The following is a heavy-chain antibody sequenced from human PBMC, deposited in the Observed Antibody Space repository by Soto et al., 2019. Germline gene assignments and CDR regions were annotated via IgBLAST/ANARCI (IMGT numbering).Heavy chain of an antibody. CDR3: ARTSRLYCSSTSCHNWFDP. Sequence: QVTLKESGPVLVKPTETLTLTCTVSGFSLSNARMGVSWIRQPPGKALEWLAHIFSNDEKSYSTSLKSRLTISKDTSKRQVVLTMTNMDPVDTATYYCARTSRLYCSSTSCHNWFDPWGQGTLVTVSS. D-gene: IGHD2-2*01. CDR1: GFSLSNARMG. J-gene: IGHJ5*02. CDR2: IFSNDEK. V-gene: IGHV2-26*01.